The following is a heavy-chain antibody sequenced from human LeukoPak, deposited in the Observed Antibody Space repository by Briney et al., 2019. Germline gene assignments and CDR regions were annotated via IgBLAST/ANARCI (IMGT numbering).Heavy chain of an antibody. Sequence: ASVKVSCKASGYTFTGYYMHWVRQAPGQGLEWMGWINPNSGGTNYAQKFQGRVTMTRNTSISTAYMELSSLRSEDTAVYYCARGNWNYYDSSGYSPLLDYWGQGTLVTVSS. CDR2: INPNSGGT. J-gene: IGHJ4*02. V-gene: IGHV1-2*02. CDR3: ARGNWNYYDSSGYSPLLDY. D-gene: IGHD3-22*01. CDR1: GYTFTGYY.